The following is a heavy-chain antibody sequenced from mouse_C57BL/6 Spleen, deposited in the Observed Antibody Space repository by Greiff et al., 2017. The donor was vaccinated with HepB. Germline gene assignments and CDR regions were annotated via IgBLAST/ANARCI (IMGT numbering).Heavy chain of an antibody. J-gene: IGHJ4*01. CDR2: IYPRSGNT. Sequence: QVQLKQSGAELARPGASVKLSCKASGYTFTSYGISWVKQRTGQGLEWIGEIYPRSGNTYYNEKFKGKATLTADKSSSTAYMELRRLTSEDSAVYFCIYDGYYDAMDYWGQGTSVTVSS. CDR3: IYDGYYDAMDY. D-gene: IGHD2-3*01. V-gene: IGHV1-81*01. CDR1: GYTFTSYG.